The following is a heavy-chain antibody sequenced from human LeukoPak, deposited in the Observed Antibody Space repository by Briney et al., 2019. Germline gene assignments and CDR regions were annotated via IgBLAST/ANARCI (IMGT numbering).Heavy chain of an antibody. CDR3: ARESPAYYDILTGYYNGYFDY. Sequence: PSETLSLTCAVSGGSISSGGYSWSWTRQPPGKGLEWIGYIYHSGSTYYNPSLKSLVTISVDRSKNQFSLKLSSVTAADTAVYYCARESPAYYDILTGYYNGYFDYWGQGTLVTVSS. J-gene: IGHJ4*02. CDR1: GGSISSGGYS. CDR2: IYHSGST. D-gene: IGHD3-9*01. V-gene: IGHV4-30-2*01.